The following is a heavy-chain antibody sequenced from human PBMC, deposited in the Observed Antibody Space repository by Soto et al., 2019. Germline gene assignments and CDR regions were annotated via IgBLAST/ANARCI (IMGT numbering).Heavy chain of an antibody. CDR1: GGTFSPYT. D-gene: IGHD3-10*01. V-gene: IGHV1-69*08. CDR3: TRDWEITVSTWSFGGF. J-gene: IGHJ4*02. Sequence: QVQLVRSEAEVKKPGSSVKVSCKASGGTFSPYTINWVRQAPGQGLEWMGRIIPFHGVTNYAQKFQARVTITADKSTSTAYMELSGLRFEDTAMYYCTRDWEITVSTWSFGGFWGRGTLVTVSS. CDR2: IIPFHGVT.